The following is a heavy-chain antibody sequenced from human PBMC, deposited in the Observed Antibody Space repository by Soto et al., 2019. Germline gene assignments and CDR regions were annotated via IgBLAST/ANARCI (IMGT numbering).Heavy chain of an antibody. CDR3: ARVLNNYGSGSYYLNN. D-gene: IGHD3-10*01. CDR2: ISSGGTYI. V-gene: IGHV3-21*06. CDR1: GFSFSTYS. J-gene: IGHJ4*02. Sequence: GGSLRLSCAASGFSFSTYSMNWVRQAPGKGLEWVSSISSGGTYIYYPDSVKGRFIISRDNAKNSLYLQMNSLRTEDTAVYYCARVLNNYGSGSYYLNNWGQGTLVTVSS.